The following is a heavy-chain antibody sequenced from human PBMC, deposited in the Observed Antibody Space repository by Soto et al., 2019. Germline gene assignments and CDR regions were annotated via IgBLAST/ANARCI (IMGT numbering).Heavy chain of an antibody. Sequence: EVQLVESGGGLVQPGRSLRLSCAASAFTFDDYAMHWVRQVPGKGLEWVSGISWESCNIVYADSVKGRFTISRDNAKNSLYLQMNSLRTEDTAVYFCAEGATTSCFSPFDMWGPGKMVTVSS. V-gene: IGHV3-9*01. J-gene: IGHJ3*02. CDR3: AEGATTSCFSPFDM. CDR1: AFTFDDYA. CDR2: ISWESCNI. D-gene: IGHD2-2*01.